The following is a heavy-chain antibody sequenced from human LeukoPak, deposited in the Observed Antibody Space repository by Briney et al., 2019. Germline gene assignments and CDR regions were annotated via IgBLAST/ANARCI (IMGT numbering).Heavy chain of an antibody. CDR1: GFTFTRYG. V-gene: IGHV3-30*18. CDR3: AKDLVALQLWLPDDS. D-gene: IGHD5-18*01. J-gene: IGHJ4*02. CDR2: ISHDESHK. Sequence: GGSLRLSCAASGFTFTRYGMHWVRQAPGKGLEWVAVISHDESHKYYGDSVKGRFTISRDNSKNTLYLQMNNLRAEDTALYYCAKDLVALQLWLPDDSWGQGTLVTVSS.